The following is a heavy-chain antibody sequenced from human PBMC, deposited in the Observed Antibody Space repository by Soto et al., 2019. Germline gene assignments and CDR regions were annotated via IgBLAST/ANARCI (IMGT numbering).Heavy chain of an antibody. CDR1: VGSLSSGDYY. D-gene: IGHD5-12*01. Sequence: QVQLQESGPGLVKPSQTLSLTCTVSVGSLSSGDYYWSWIRQPPGKGLEWIGYIYYSGSTYYNPSRKSLVNISVETSKNQFSLELSSVTAADTAVYYCARRGDGYNPLMYRYWGQGTLVTVSS. J-gene: IGHJ4*02. V-gene: IGHV4-30-4*01. CDR3: ARRGDGYNPLMYRY. CDR2: IYYSGST.